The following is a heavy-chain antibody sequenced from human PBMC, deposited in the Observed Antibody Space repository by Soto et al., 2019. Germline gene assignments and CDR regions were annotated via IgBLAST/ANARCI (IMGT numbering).Heavy chain of an antibody. CDR3: ARGSAAAADFDY. CDR2: IYYSGST. CDR1: GGSISSGDYY. V-gene: IGHV4-30-4*01. Sequence: PSETLSLTCTVSGGSISSGDYYWSWIRQPPGKGLEWIGYIYYSGSTYYNPSLKSRVTIAVDTSKNQFSLKLSSVNAADTAVYYCARGSAAAADFDYWGQGTLVTVSS. J-gene: IGHJ4*02. D-gene: IGHD6-13*01.